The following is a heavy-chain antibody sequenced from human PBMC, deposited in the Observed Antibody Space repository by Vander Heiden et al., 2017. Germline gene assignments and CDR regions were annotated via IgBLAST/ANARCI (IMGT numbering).Heavy chain of an antibody. J-gene: IGHJ5*02. D-gene: IGHD3-10*01. V-gene: IGHV3-21*01. Sequence: EVQLVESGGGLVKPGGSLRLSCAASGFTFSRYGVDWVRRAPGKGLEWVSSSSSRSSYIYNGDSVKGRYTISRDNAKNSLYLQMTSLRAEDTAVYYCARDKDPYYYGSGKGWFDPWGQGTLVTVSS. CDR1: GFTFSRYG. CDR3: ARDKDPYYYGSGKGWFDP. CDR2: SSSRSSYI.